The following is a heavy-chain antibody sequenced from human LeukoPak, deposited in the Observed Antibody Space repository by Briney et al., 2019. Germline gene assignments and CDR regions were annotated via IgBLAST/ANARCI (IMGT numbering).Heavy chain of an antibody. V-gene: IGHV3-48*04. CDR3: ARDFWSGYYTED. J-gene: IGHJ4*02. CDR2: ISGSSSGSTSII. D-gene: IGHD3-3*01. CDR1: GFTFSTYA. Sequence: GGSLRLSCEFSGFTFSTYAMNWVRQAPGKGLEWISYISGSSSGSTSIIQYADSVKGRFTISRDNAKNSLHLQMDSLSAGDTAVYYCARDFWSGYYTEDWGQGALVIVSS.